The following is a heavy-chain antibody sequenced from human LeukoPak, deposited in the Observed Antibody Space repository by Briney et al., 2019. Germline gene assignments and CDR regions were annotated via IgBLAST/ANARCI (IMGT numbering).Heavy chain of an antibody. CDR2: IYYSGTT. D-gene: IGHD5-18*01. Sequence: KASETLSLTCTVSGGSISSSPYYWGWIRQPPGKGLEWIGSIYYSGTTHYNPSLESRVTISVDTSKNQFSLKLASVTAADTAVYYCARERYSYGYPSGNFDYWGQGTLVTVSS. CDR3: ARERYSYGYPSGNFDY. CDR1: GGSISSSPYY. V-gene: IGHV4-39*07. J-gene: IGHJ4*02.